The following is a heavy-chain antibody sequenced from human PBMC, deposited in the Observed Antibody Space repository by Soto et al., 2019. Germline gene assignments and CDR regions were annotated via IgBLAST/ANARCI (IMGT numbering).Heavy chain of an antibody. CDR1: GYTFTGYY. CDR2: INPNSGGT. V-gene: IGHV1-2*04. Sequence: ASVKVSCKASGYTFTGYYMHWVRQAPGQGLEWMGWINPNSGGTNYAQKFQGWVTMTRDTSISTAYMELSRLRSDDTAVYYCARGSFSGGCSGGSCYYREYYYYYMDVWGKGTTVTVSS. J-gene: IGHJ6*03. CDR3: ARGSFSGGCSGGSCYYREYYYYYMDV. D-gene: IGHD2-15*01.